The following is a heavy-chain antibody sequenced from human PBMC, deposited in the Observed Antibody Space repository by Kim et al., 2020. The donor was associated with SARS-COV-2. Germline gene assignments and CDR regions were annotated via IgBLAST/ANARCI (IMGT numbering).Heavy chain of an antibody. CDR2: IYYSGST. V-gene: IGHV4-59*13. CDR1: GGSISSYY. J-gene: IGHJ4*02. Sequence: SETLSLTCTVSGGSISSYYWSWIRQPPGKGLEWIGYIYYSGSTNYNPSLKSRVTISVDTSKNQFSLKLSSVTAADTAVYYCARVSETWYYDFWSGSNSAPYFDYWGQGTLVTVSS. D-gene: IGHD3-3*01. CDR3: ARVSETWYYDFWSGSNSAPYFDY.